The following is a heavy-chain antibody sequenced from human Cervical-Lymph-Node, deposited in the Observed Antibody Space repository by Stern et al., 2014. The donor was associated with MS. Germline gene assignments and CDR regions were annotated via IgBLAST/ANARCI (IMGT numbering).Heavy chain of an antibody. CDR1: ESTFRTSW. J-gene: IGHJ4*02. CDR2: INEDGSTT. D-gene: IGHD1-26*01. Sequence: AQLVESGGGLVQPGGSLRLSCADSESTFRTSWMHSVRQVPGTELMWVSRINEDGSTTNYADSVKGRFTISRDNARNTLYLQMNSLRAEDTGIYYCARDLSGRDDSWGQGTLVTVSS. V-gene: IGHV3-74*01. CDR3: ARDLSGRDDS.